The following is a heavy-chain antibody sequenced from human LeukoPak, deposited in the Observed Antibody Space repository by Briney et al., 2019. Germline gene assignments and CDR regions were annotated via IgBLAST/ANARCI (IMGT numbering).Heavy chain of an antibody. CDR2: MNPNSGNT. CDR1: GYTFTSYD. CDR3: ARVPTPSLSWFDP. V-gene: IGHV1-8*01. Sequence: ASVKVSCKASGYTFTSYDINWVRQATGQGPEWMGWMNPNSGNTGYAQKFQGRVTMTRNTSISTAYMELSSLRSEDTAVYYCARVPTPSLSWFDPWGQGTLVTVSS. J-gene: IGHJ5*02.